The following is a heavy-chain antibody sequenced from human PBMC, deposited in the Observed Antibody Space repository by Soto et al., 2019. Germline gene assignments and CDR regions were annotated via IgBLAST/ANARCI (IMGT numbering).Heavy chain of an antibody. CDR2: IFHSGST. D-gene: IGHD4-17*01. CDR1: SGSINSIKW. Sequence: SETLSLTCVVSSGSINSIKWWSWVRQLPGKRLEWIGEIFHSGSTNYNPSLKSRVTFSVDKSKNQFSLKLNSLTAADTAVYFCARASPGDYYGGAFFDSWGPGLLVTVSS. V-gene: IGHV4-4*02. CDR3: ARASPGDYYGGAFFDS. J-gene: IGHJ4*02.